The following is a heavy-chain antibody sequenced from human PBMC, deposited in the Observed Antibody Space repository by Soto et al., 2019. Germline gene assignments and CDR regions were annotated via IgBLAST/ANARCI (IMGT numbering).Heavy chain of an antibody. CDR3: ERELMTTIPCE. CDR2: ISFDASHK. D-gene: IGHD3-16*01. J-gene: IGHJ4*02. V-gene: IGHV3-30*03. CDR1: GFTFSSYA. Sequence: GGSLRLSCAASGFTFSSYAMHWVRQAPGKGLEWVAVISFDASHKDYADSVKGRFAISRDNSRNTLYLQMNSLKPEGTAAYYCERELMTTIPCEWGQGTLVTVSS.